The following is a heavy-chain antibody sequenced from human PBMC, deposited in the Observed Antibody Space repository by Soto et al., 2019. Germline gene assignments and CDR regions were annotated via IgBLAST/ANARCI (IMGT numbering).Heavy chain of an antibody. CDR2: IYYSGST. V-gene: IGHV4-59*01. D-gene: IGHD2-21*02. J-gene: IGHJ3*02. CDR3: ARWVLYESRTADNASDN. CDR1: GGSISSYY. Sequence: PSETLSLTCTVSGGSISSYYWSWIRQPPGKGLEWIGYIYYSGSTNYNPSLKSRVTISVDTSKNQFSLKLSSVTAADTAVYYCARWVLYESRTADNASDNWGQGTMVTVSS.